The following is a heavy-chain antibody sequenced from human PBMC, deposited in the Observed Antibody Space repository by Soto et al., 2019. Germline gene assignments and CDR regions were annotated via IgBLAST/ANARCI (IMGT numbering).Heavy chain of an antibody. CDR3: ARGRGYSGDDHYYYFDMDV. D-gene: IGHD5-12*01. J-gene: IGHJ6*02. V-gene: IGHV1-69*01. Sequence: QVQLVQSGAEVKKPGSSVKVSCKASEGTFNNYPITWVRQAPGEGLEWMGGSIPIFGTDNYAQKFQGRVTISVDESTRTAYMELSSLRSEDTAVYYCARGRGYSGDDHYYYFDMDVWGQGTTVTVSS. CDR1: EGTFNNYP. CDR2: SIPIFGTD.